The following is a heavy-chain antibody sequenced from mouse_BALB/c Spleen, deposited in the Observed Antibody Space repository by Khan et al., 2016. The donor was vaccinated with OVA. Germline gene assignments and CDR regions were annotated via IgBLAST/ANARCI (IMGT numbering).Heavy chain of an antibody. CDR3: ARGNYYGDAMDY. J-gene: IGHJ4*01. CDR1: GYSITSNYA. CDR2: ISYSGST. V-gene: IGHV3-2*02. D-gene: IGHD1-1*01. Sequence: VQLKESGPGLVKPSQSLSLTCTVTGYSITSNYAWNWIRQFPGNKLEWMGYISYSGSTNYNPSLKSRISITRDTSKNQFFLQLNSVTTEDTATYYCARGNYYGDAMDYWGQGTSVTVSS.